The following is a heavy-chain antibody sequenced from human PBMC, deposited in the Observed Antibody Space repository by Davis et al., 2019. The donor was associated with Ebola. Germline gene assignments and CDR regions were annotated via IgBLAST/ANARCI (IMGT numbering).Heavy chain of an antibody. Sequence: SETLSLTCAVYGGSFSGYYWSWIRQPPGKGLEWIGEINHSGSTNYNPSLKSRVTISVDTSKNQFSLKLSSVTAADTAVYYCARATSSGWRAFFDYWGQGTLVTVSP. CDR1: GGSFSGYY. V-gene: IGHV4-34*01. CDR2: INHSGST. D-gene: IGHD6-19*01. CDR3: ARATSSGWRAFFDY. J-gene: IGHJ4*02.